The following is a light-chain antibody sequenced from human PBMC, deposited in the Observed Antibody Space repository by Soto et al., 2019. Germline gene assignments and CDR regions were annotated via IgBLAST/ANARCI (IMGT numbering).Light chain of an antibody. J-gene: IGLJ2*01. Sequence: SYELTQPPSVSVSPGQTASITCSGDKLGDKYACWYHQKAGQSPVLVIYQDRKRPSGIPERFSGSNSGKTSTLTISGTQAMDAAEYYCQAWDSSTVVFGGGTKVTGL. CDR3: QAWDSSTVV. CDR1: KLGDKY. CDR2: QDR. V-gene: IGLV3-1*01.